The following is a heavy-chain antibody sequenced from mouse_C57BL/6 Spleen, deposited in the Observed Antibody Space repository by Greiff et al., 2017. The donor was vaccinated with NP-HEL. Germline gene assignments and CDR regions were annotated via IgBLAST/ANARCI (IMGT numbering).Heavy chain of an antibody. CDR2: IHPNSGST. CDR1: GYTFTSYW. D-gene: IGHD2-1*01. V-gene: IGHV1-64*01. J-gene: IGHJ4*01. CDR3: ARSCSSTIYDDMDY. Sequence: QVQLQQPGAELVKPGASVKLSCKASGYTFTSYWMHWVKQRPGQGLEWIGMIHPNSGSTNYNEKFKSKATLTVDKSSSTAYMQLSSLTSEDSTVYDSARSCSSTIYDDMDYWGQGTSVTVSS.